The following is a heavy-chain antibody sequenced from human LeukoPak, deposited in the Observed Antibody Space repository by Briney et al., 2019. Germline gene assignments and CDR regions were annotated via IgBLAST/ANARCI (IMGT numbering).Heavy chain of an antibody. CDR3: ARGFPLVVVAATSPTAWFDP. V-gene: IGHV4-30-4*01. CDR2: IYYSGST. D-gene: IGHD2-15*01. Sequence: PSETLSLTCTVSGGSISSGDYYWSWIRQPPGKGLEWIGYIYYSGSTYYNPSLKSRVTISVDTSKNQFSLKLSSVTATDTAVYYCARGFPLVVVAATSPTAWFDPWGQGTLVTVSS. CDR1: GGSISSGDYY. J-gene: IGHJ5*02.